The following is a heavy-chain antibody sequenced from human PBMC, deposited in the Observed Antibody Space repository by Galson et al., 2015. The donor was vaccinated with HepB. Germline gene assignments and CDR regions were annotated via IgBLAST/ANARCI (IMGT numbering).Heavy chain of an antibody. Sequence: SLRLSCAAFGFTFNKCWMTWARQAPGKGLEWVANIKEDGNEIHYVDSVKGRFTISRDNAKNSLFLQMNSLRAEDTAVYSCARGHYDFLSGYYCDFWGQGTLVTVSS. V-gene: IGHV3-7*01. CDR1: GFTFNKCW. CDR3: ARGHYDFLSGYYCDF. J-gene: IGHJ4*02. D-gene: IGHD3-3*01. CDR2: IKEDGNEI.